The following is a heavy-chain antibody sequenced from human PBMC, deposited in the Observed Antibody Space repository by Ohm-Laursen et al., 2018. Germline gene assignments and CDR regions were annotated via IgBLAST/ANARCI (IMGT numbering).Heavy chain of an antibody. CDR1: GYTFNHYR. CDR3: ARGSSWYDYYYYYGMDV. J-gene: IGHJ6*02. V-gene: IGHV1-18*01. CDR2: ISTYDGKT. D-gene: IGHD6-13*01. Sequence: ASVKVSCKTSGYTFNHYRISWVRQAPGQGLEWMGWISTYDGKTQFGQKFQGRVTMNTDMSTSTAYMELSSLRSEDTAVYYCARGSSWYDYYYYYGMDVWGQGTTVTVSS.